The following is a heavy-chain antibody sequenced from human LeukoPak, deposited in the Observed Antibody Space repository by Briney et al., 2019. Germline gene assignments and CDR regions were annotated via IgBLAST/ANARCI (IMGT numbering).Heavy chain of an antibody. CDR2: ISYDGSNK. D-gene: IGHD2-15*01. CDR1: GFTFSSYA. Sequence: PGGSLRLSCAASGFTFSSYAMHWVRQAPGKGLEWVAVISYDGSNKYYADSVKGRFTISRDNSKNTLHLQMNSLRAEDTAVYYCASLILRDYWGQGALVTVSS. V-gene: IGHV3-30-3*01. CDR3: ASLILRDY. J-gene: IGHJ4*02.